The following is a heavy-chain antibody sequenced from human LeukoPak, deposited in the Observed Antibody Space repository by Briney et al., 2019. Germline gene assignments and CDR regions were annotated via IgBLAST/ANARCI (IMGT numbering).Heavy chain of an antibody. CDR2: ISAYNGNT. J-gene: IGHJ5*02. Sequence: GSVKVSCKASGYTFTSYGISWVRQAPGQGLEWMGWISAYNGNTNYAQKLQGRVTMTTDTSTSTAYMELSSLRSEDTAVYYCARVRHNYDILTGLIYPPRWFDPWGQGTLVTVSS. CDR3: ARVRHNYDILTGLIYPPRWFDP. CDR1: GYTFTSYG. D-gene: IGHD3-9*01. V-gene: IGHV1-18*01.